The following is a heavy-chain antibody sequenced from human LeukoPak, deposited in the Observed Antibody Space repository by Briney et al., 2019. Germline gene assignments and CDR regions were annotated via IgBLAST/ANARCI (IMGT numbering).Heavy chain of an antibody. CDR1: GYTFSNYG. V-gene: IGHV1-18*01. CDR2: ISAYNGKT. D-gene: IGHD6-13*01. J-gene: IGHJ5*02. CDR3: ARDPGRQQVVNDWFAP. Sequence: GASVKVSCKASGYTFSNYGINWVRQAPGQGLEWMGWISAYNGKTNYAQKVQGRVTMTTDTSTSTAYMELRRLRADDTAVYYCARDPGRQQVVNDWFAPWGQGTLVTVSS.